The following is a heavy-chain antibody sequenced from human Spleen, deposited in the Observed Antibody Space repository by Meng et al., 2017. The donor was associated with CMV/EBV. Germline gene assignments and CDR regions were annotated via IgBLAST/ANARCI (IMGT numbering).Heavy chain of an antibody. CDR1: GGSISSCSYS. CDR3: ARASRVYYYDSSGYIDY. V-gene: IGHV4-61*02. CDR2: IYTSGST. D-gene: IGHD3-22*01. Sequence: VQLQEWGPVLWKPSQPLSSPVPVSGGSISSCSYSWSWIRQPAGKGLEWIGRIYTSGSTNYNPSLKSRVTISVDTSKNQFSLKLSSVTAADTAVYYCARASRVYYYDSSGYIDYWGQGTLVTVSS. J-gene: IGHJ4*02.